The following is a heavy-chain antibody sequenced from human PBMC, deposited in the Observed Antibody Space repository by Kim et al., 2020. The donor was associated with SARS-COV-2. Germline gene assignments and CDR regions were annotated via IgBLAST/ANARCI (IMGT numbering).Heavy chain of an antibody. Sequence: SETLSLTCAVYGGSFSGYYWSWIRQTPGKGLEWIGENNQSGSTNYNPSLKSRVTISVDTSKNQFSLKLTSVTAADTAVYYCARGSPLYYYDSRGYYFDYWGQGTLVTVSS. CDR1: GGSFSGYY. V-gene: IGHV4-34*01. D-gene: IGHD3-22*01. CDR3: ARGSPLYYYDSRGYYFDY. J-gene: IGHJ4*02. CDR2: NNQSGST.